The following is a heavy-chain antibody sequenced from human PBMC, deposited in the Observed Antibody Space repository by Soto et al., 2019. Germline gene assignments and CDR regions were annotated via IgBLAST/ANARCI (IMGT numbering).Heavy chain of an antibody. Sequence: GGSLRLSCAASGFTFSNYAMSWVRQAPGKGLEWVSGISGGGSTTYYADSEKGRFTISRDNSKNTLYLQVNSLRAEDTAVYYCARDQAAGGTISRYFQDWGQGTLVTVSS. J-gene: IGHJ1*01. CDR2: ISGGGSTT. CDR3: ARDQAAGGTISRYFQD. D-gene: IGHD6-13*01. CDR1: GFTFSNYA. V-gene: IGHV3-23*01.